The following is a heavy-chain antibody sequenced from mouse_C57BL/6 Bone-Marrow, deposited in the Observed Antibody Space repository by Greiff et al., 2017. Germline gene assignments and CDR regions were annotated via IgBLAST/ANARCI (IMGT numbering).Heavy chain of an antibody. J-gene: IGHJ3*01. CDR1: GYTFTSYN. CDR2: IYPGNGDT. CDR3: ARSSYYGSSTWFAY. Sequence: LQQSGAELVRPGASVKMSCKASGYTFTSYNMHWVKQTPRQGLEWIGAIYPGNGDTSYNQKFKGKATLTVDKSSSTAYMQLSSLTSEDSAVYFCARSSYYGSSTWFAYWGQGTLVTVSA. V-gene: IGHV1-12*01. D-gene: IGHD1-1*01.